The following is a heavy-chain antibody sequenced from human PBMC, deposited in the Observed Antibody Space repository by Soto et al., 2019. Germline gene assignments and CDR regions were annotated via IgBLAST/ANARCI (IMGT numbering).Heavy chain of an antibody. V-gene: IGHV3-7*01. CDR3: ARGRGCSTGCHNFVY. D-gene: IGHD2-2*01. CDR1: GFTFSSYW. Sequence: EVQLVESGGGLVQPGGSLRLSCAASGFTFSSYWMSWVRQAPGKGLEWVANIKQDGSEKYYVDSVKGRFTISRDNAKNSLYLQMNSLRAEDTAVYYCARGRGCSTGCHNFVYWGQGTLVTVSS. CDR2: IKQDGSEK. J-gene: IGHJ4*02.